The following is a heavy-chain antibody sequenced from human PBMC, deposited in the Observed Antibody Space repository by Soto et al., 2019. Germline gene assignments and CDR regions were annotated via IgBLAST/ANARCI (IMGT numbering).Heavy chain of an antibody. CDR1: GGSFSGHY. CDR2: INHSGST. V-gene: IGHV4-34*01. CDR3: ASGRHDY. Sequence: SETLSLTCAVYGGSFSGHYWSWIRQAPGKGLEWIGEINHSGSTNYNPSLKSRVTISVDTSKNQFSLKLSSVTAADTAVYYCASGRHDYWGQGTLVTVSS. J-gene: IGHJ4*02.